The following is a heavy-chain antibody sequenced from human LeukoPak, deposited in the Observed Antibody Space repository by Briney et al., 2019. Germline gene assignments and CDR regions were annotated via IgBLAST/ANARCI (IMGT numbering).Heavy chain of an antibody. Sequence: GGSLRLSCAASGFSMSGYWMSWVRQAPGKGLEWVANIKQDGSERHYADSVKGRFTISRDNAQNSLYLQMNSLRAEDTAVYYCARVFGAYDSIDCWGQGTLVTVS. CDR2: IKQDGSER. CDR3: ARVFGAYDSIDC. V-gene: IGHV3-7*01. CDR1: GFSMSGYW. J-gene: IGHJ4*02. D-gene: IGHD5-12*01.